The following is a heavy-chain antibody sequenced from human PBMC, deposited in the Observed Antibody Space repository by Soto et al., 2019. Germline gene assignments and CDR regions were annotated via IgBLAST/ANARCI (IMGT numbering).Heavy chain of an antibody. D-gene: IGHD3-3*01. V-gene: IGHV3-33*01. CDR1: GFTFNSYG. CDR2: IWYDGSNK. Sequence: PGGSLRLSCAASGFTFNSYGMHWARQAPGKGLEWVAVIWYDGSNKYYADSVKGRFTISRDNSKNTLNLEMNSLRAEDTAVYYCARAVFGVVISIDSWGRGALVTVSS. J-gene: IGHJ4*02. CDR3: ARAVFGVVISIDS.